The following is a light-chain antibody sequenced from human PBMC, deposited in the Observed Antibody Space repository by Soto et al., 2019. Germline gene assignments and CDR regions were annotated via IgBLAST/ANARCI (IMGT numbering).Light chain of an antibody. J-gene: IGKJ1*01. CDR2: AAS. Sequence: DIQMTQSPSSLSASVGDRVTITCRASQSIGNHLNWYRQKPGKPPDLLIYAASSLHSGVPSRFSGSGSGTDFTLTISRLEPEDFAVYYCQQYGSSPWTFGQVTKVEIK. CDR3: QQYGSSPWT. V-gene: IGKV1-39*01. CDR1: QSIGNH.